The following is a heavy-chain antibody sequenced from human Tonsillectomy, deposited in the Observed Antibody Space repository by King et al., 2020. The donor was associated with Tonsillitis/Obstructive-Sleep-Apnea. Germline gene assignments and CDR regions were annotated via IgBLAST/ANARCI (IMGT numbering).Heavy chain of an antibody. V-gene: IGHV4-34*01. D-gene: IGHD3-3*01. J-gene: IGHJ4*02. CDR3: ARAGFLEWLSPFDY. CDR2: IXXSGST. Sequence: VQLXQWGAGLXKPSETLSLTCAVYGGSFSGYYWSWIRQPPGKGLEWIGEIXXSGSTNYXPXLKSRVTISVDTSXXQFSLKLSSXTAADTAVYYCARAGFLEWLSPFDYWGQGTLVTVSS. CDR1: GGSFSGYY.